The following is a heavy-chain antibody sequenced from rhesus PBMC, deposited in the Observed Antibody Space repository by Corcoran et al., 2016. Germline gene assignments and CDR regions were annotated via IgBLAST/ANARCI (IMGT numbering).Heavy chain of an antibody. CDR3: VRYGCPIGGGCFFFDS. J-gene: IGHJ4*01. D-gene: IGHD2-21*01. CDR1: GGSFSTYW. Sequence: QVQLQESGPGLVKPSETLSLTCAVSGGSFSTYWWDWIRQPPGEGLEWVGQVNGNSWTANYTPSLKSRVTISKDASNKQFSLKLTSVTAADTAVYYCVRYGCPIGGGCFFFDSWGQGVLVTVSS. CDR2: VNGNSWTA. V-gene: IGHV4-80*01.